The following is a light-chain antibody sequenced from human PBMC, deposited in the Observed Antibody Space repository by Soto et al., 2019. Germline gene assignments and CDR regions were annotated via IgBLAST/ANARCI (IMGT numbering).Light chain of an antibody. CDR2: GAS. CDR3: QQYGSSLST. Sequence: EIVLTQSPGTLSLSPGKRATLCCRASQSISSSYLAWYQQRPGQAPRLLIYGASSRATGIPDRFSGSGSATDFTLTISRLEPEDFAVYYCQQYGSSLSTFGQGTKVDIK. V-gene: IGKV3-20*01. J-gene: IGKJ1*01. CDR1: QSISSSY.